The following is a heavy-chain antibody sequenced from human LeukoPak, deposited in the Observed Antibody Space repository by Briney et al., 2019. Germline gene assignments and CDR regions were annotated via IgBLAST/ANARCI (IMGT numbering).Heavy chain of an antibody. CDR3: ARSGGFRGSCFDY. V-gene: IGHV3-21*01. J-gene: IGHJ4*02. Sequence: GGSLRLSCAASGFTFNSYSMNWVRQAPGKGLEWVSSISSSNSYIYYADSVKGRFTISRDNAKNSLYLQMNSLRAEDTAVYYCARSGGFRGSCFDYWGQGTLVTVSS. D-gene: IGHD1-26*01. CDR1: GFTFNSYS. CDR2: ISSSNSYI.